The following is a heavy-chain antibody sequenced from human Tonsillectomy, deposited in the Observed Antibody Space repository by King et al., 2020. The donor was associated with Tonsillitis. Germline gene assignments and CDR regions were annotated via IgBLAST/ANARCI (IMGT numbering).Heavy chain of an antibody. J-gene: IGHJ6*02. V-gene: IGHV3-73*02. CDR1: GFTFSGAA. CDR2: IRSKANSYAT. D-gene: IGHD4-17*01. Sequence: VQLVESGGGLVQPGGSLTLSCAASGFTFSGAAMHWVRQASGKGLEWVGLIRSKANSYATVYAASVNGRFTVSRDDSKKTAYLQVNSLKTEDTAVDYCTRGGDYDSGYYYGMDVWGQGTTVTVSS. CDR3: TRGGDYDSGYYYGMDV.